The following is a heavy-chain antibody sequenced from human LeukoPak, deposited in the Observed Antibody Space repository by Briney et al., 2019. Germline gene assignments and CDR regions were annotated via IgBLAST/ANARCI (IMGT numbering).Heavy chain of an antibody. CDR1: GFTFSDYY. CDR3: ARCRSDEQQLVQVYFDY. Sequence: GGSLRLSCAASGFTFSDYYMSWIRQAPGKGLEWVSYISSSGSTIYYADSVKGRFTISRDNAKNSLYLQMNSLRAEDTAVYYCARCRSDEQQLVQVYFDYWGQGTLVTVSS. D-gene: IGHD6-13*01. CDR2: ISSSGSTI. J-gene: IGHJ4*02. V-gene: IGHV3-11*01.